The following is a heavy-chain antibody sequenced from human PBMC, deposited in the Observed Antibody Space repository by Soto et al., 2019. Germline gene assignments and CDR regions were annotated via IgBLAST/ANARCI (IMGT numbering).Heavy chain of an antibody. J-gene: IGHJ5*02. Sequence: SDTLSLICLVSGASISSGTYYWGWIRQPPGKVREWIASISYSGTTFYTPFLKSRATISANTSGTQFSLTLNSVTAADTAVYYCVRHPAYCSGGSCSSLSGSEVRFDTWGQGTLVTVSS. V-gene: IGHV4-39*01. D-gene: IGHD2-15*01. CDR3: VRHPAYCSGGSCSSLSGSEVRFDT. CDR1: GASISSGTYY. CDR2: ISYSGTT.